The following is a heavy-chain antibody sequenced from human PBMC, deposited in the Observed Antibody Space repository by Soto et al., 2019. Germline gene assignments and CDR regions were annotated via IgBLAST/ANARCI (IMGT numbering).Heavy chain of an antibody. D-gene: IGHD6-13*01. J-gene: IGHJ3*02. CDR1: GFTLSAYW. CDR3: ARDVSTGSSSLYLDAFDI. CDR2: INRDGSKK. Sequence: EVHLEESGGDLVQPGGSLRLSCAASGFTLSAYWMTWVRQAPGKGLEWVANINRDGSKKSYLDSVRGRFTISRDNVGNSLYLQMHSLRADDTALYYCARDVSTGSSSLYLDAFDIWGQGTMVTVSS. V-gene: IGHV3-7*05.